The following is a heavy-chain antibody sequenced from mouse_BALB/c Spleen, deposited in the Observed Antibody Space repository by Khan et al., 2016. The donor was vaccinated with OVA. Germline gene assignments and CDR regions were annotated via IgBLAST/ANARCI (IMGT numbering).Heavy chain of an antibody. CDR2: IWGGGGT. J-gene: IGHJ4*01. V-gene: IGHV2-6-4*01. D-gene: IGHD2-14*01. CDR1: GFSLSRYN. Sequence: QVQLKQSGPGLVAPSQSLSITCTVSGFSLSRYNLHWVRQPPGKGLEWLGMIWGGGGTDYNSTLKSRLSISKDNSKSQVFLKMNSLQTDDTAMYYCARAYYRDDGYYAMDYWGQGTSVTVSS. CDR3: ARAYYRDDGYYAMDY.